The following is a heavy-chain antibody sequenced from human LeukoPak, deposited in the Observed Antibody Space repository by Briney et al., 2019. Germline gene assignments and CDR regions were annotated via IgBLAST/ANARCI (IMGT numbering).Heavy chain of an antibody. CDR1: GFTFSSYA. CDR2: ISGSGGST. V-gene: IGHV3-23*01. CDR3: AKPRDGYNYHFDY. Sequence: GGSLRLSCAASGFTFSSYAMSWVRQAPGKGLEWVSGISGSGGSTDYADSVKGRFTISRDNSKNTLYLQMNSLRAEDTAVYHCAKPRDGYNYHFDYWGEGTLVTVSS. J-gene: IGHJ4*02. D-gene: IGHD5-24*01.